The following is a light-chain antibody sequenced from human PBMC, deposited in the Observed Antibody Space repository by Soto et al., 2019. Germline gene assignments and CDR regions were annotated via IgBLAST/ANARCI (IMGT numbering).Light chain of an antibody. CDR2: SNN. J-gene: IGLJ1*01. Sequence: QAVVTHPPSASGTPGQRVTISCSGSSSNIGSNTVNWYQQLPGTAPKLLIYSNNQRPSGVPDRFSGSKSDTSASLAISGLQSEDEADYYCAAWDDSLNGYVFGTGTKLTVL. CDR3: AAWDDSLNGYV. CDR1: SSNIGSNT. V-gene: IGLV1-44*01.